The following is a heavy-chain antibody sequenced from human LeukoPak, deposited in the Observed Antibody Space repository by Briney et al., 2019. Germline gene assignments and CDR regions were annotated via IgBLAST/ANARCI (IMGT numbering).Heavy chain of an antibody. Sequence: PSETPSLTCTVSGGSISSYYWTWIRQPPGKGLEWIGYIYYSGSTNYSPSLKSRVTISVDTSKNQFSLKLSSVTAADTAVYYCARRSYGSASPLRMDVWGQGTTVTVSS. J-gene: IGHJ6*02. V-gene: IGHV4-59*08. CDR2: IYYSGST. CDR1: GGSISSYY. D-gene: IGHD3-10*01. CDR3: ARRSYGSASPLRMDV.